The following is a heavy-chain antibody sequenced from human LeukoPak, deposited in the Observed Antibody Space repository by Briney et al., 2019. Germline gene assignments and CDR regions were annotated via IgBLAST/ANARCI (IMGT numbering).Heavy chain of an antibody. CDR2: ISYDGSNK. CDR1: GFTFSSYG. D-gene: IGHD6-19*01. V-gene: IGHV3-30*18. Sequence: PGRSLRLSCAASGFTFSSYGMHWARQAPGKGLEWEAVISYDGSNKYYADSVKGRFTISRDNSKNTLYLQMNSLRAEDTAVYYCAKDPASSGWYYGPGYWGQGTLVAVSS. CDR3: AKDPASSGWYYGPGY. J-gene: IGHJ4*02.